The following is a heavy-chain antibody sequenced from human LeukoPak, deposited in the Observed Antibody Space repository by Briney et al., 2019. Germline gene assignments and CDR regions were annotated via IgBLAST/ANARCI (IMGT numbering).Heavy chain of an antibody. D-gene: IGHD3-22*01. CDR2: INQSGTT. CDR1: GGSFSDYY. V-gene: IGHV4-34*01. Sequence: SETLSLTCAVYGGSFSDYYLSWIRQPPGKGLEWIGEINQSGTTNYNPSLKSRVTISVDTSKNQFSLKLSSVTAADTAVYYSARQKYDSTGYHPWVFDNWGQGTLATVSS. CDR3: ARQKYDSTGYHPWVFDN. J-gene: IGHJ4*02.